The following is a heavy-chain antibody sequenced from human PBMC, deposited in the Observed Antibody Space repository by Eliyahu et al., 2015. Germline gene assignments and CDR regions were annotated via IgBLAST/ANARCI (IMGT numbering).Heavy chain of an antibody. CDR3: AWGSYRYGYYFDY. J-gene: IGHJ4*02. D-gene: IGHD3-16*02. V-gene: IGHV3-66*01. CDR2: IYSGGST. Sequence: EVQLVESGGGLVQPGGSLXLXCAASGFTVSSNYMSWXRQAPGKGLEWVSVIYSGGSTYYADSVKGRFTISRDNSKNTLYLQMNSLRAEDTAVYYCAWGSYRYGYYFDYWGQGTLVTVSS. CDR1: GFTVSSNY.